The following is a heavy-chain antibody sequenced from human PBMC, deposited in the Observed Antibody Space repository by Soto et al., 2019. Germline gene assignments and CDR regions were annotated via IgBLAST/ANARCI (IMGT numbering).Heavy chain of an antibody. J-gene: IGHJ5*01. D-gene: IGHD3-22*01. Sequence: EVHLLESGGALVQPGGSLTLSCAASGFSFSDYAMSWVRQAPGKGLERVSSISRSGDSAYYADSVKGRFAISRDRSKNTLSLQMNSLRVEDTAVYYCARGPDGSGYYHNWFDSWGQGTLITVSS. CDR3: ARGPDGSGYYHNWFDS. V-gene: IGHV3-23*01. CDR2: ISRSGDSA. CDR1: GFSFSDYA.